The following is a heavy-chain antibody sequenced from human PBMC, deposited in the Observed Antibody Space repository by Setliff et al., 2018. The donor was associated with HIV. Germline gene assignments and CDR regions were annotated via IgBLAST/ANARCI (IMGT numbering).Heavy chain of an antibody. V-gene: IGHV5-51*01. D-gene: IGHD1-26*01. J-gene: IGHJ4*02. CDR1: GYRFTNYW. CDR3: AMFFSGTPFDF. Sequence: GESLKISCKGSGYRFTNYWIGWVRQMPGKGLEWMGIIYPADSETRYSPSFQGRVTISADKSISTAYLQWGSLKASDTAMYYCAMFFSGTPFDFWGQGTLVTVSS. CDR2: IYPADSET.